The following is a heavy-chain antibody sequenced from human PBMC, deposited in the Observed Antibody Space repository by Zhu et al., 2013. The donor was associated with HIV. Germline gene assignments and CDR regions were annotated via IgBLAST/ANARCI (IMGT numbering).Heavy chain of an antibody. CDR1: GFNFNDYG. J-gene: IGHJ4*02. Sequence: QVQVVESGGGVVQPGTSLRLSCAASGFNFNDYGMHWVRQAPGKGLEWIALISYSGSDTKYADSVKGRFTISRDNSKNRLHLQMNSLRAEDTAVYYCARDDHYYFDYWGQGTLVTVSS. CDR3: ARDDHYYFDY. CDR2: ISYSGSDT. V-gene: IGHV3-30*03.